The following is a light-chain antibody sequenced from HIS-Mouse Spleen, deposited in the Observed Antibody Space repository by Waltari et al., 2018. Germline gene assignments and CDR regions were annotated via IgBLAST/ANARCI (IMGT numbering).Light chain of an antibody. CDR3: SSYTSSSTV. Sequence: QSALTQPASVSGSPGQSITISCTGTSSDVGGYNYVSWYQQHPGKAPKLMIYDVSNRPPGVSNRFSGSKSGNPASLTISGLQAEDEADYYCSSYTSSSTVFGTGTKVTVL. V-gene: IGLV2-14*03. J-gene: IGLJ1*01. CDR1: SSDVGGYNY. CDR2: DVS.